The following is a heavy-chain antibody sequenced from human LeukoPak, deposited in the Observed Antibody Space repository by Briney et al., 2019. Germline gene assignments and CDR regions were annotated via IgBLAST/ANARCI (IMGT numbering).Heavy chain of an antibody. Sequence: GGSLRLSCAASGFTFSSYAMSWVRQAPAKGLEWVSAISGSGGSTYYADSVKGRFTISRDNSKNTLYLQMNSLRTEETAVYYDAKDVDIVATRAFDIWGQGKMITVSS. CDR1: GFTFSSYA. V-gene: IGHV3-23*01. CDR2: ISGSGGST. D-gene: IGHD5-12*01. J-gene: IGHJ3*02. CDR3: AKDVDIVATRAFDI.